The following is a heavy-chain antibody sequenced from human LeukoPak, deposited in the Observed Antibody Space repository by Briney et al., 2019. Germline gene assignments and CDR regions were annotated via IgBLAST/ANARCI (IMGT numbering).Heavy chain of an antibody. CDR1: GYTLTELS. V-gene: IGHV1-24*01. CDR2: FDPEDGET. Sequence: GASVKVSCKVSGYTLTELSMHWVRQAPGKGLEWMGGFDPEDGETIYAQKFQGRVTMAEDTSTDTAYMELSSLRSEDTAVYYCATWDPYDILTGYYPRNFDYWSQGTLVTVSS. CDR3: ATWDPYDILTGYYPRNFDY. D-gene: IGHD3-9*01. J-gene: IGHJ4*02.